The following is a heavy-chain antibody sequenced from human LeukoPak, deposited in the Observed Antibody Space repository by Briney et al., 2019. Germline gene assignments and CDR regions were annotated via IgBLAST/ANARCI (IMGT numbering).Heavy chain of an antibody. V-gene: IGHV3-23*01. D-gene: IGHD3-3*01. CDR3: AKGHTIFGVVPVWFDP. J-gene: IGHJ5*02. CDR1: GFTFSSYA. Sequence: GGSLRLSCAASGFTFSSYAMSWVRQASGKGLEWVSAISGSGGSTYYADSVKGRFTISRDNSKNTLYLQMNSLRAEDTAVYYCAKGHTIFGVVPVWFDPWGQGTLVTVSS. CDR2: ISGSGGST.